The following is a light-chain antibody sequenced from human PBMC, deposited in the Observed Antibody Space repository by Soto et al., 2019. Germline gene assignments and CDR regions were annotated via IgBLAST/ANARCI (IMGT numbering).Light chain of an antibody. V-gene: IGLV2-14*01. CDR1: STDVGRYNY. J-gene: IGLJ1*01. Sequence: QSVLTQPASVSRAPVHAITISCTGTSTDVGRYNYVSWYQQHPGKAPKLMVYDVSNRPSWVSNRFSGSKSGITASLTISGLQAEDEADYYFTSYTSDSTYVFGTGTKVTVL. CDR3: TSYTSDSTYV. CDR2: DVS.